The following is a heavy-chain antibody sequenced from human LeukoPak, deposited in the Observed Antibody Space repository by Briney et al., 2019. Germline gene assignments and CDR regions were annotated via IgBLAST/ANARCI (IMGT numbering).Heavy chain of an antibody. V-gene: IGHV4-34*01. J-gene: IGHJ4*02. D-gene: IGHD4-17*01. CDR3: ARVKPLRRHGECDY. Sequence: PSETLSLTCAVYGGSFSGYYWSWIRQPPGKGLEWIWEINHSGSTNYNPSLKSRVTISVDTSKNQFYLKLSSVTAADTAVYYCARVKPLRRHGECDYWGQGTLVTVSS. CDR1: GGSFSGYY. CDR2: INHSGST.